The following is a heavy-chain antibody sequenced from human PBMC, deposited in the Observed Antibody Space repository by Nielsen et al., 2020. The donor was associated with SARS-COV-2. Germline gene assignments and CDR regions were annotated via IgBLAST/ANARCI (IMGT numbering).Heavy chain of an antibody. CDR1: GLIFGTYG. CDR3: AKDLPTYYYDSSGFH. V-gene: IGHV3-33*06. Sequence: GESLKISCRASGLIFGTYGMHWVRQAPGKGLEWVAGIWYDGSNENYAESVKGRFTISRDNSKNTLYLQMNSLRAEDTAVYYCAKDLPTYYYDSSGFHWGQGTLVTVSS. J-gene: IGHJ4*02. CDR2: IWYDGSNE. D-gene: IGHD3-22*01.